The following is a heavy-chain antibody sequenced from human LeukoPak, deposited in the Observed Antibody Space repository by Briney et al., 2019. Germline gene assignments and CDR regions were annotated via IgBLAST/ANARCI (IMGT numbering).Heavy chain of an antibody. Sequence: SETLSLTCTVSGGSISSSSYYWGWIRQPPGKGLEWIGSIYYSGSTCYNPSLKSRVTISVDTSKNQFSLKLSSVTAADTAVYYCARQIVSEGAARPGFFDYWGQGTLVTVSS. CDR3: ARQIVSEGAARPGFFDY. CDR2: IYYSGST. CDR1: GGSISSSSYY. V-gene: IGHV4-39*01. J-gene: IGHJ4*02. D-gene: IGHD6-6*01.